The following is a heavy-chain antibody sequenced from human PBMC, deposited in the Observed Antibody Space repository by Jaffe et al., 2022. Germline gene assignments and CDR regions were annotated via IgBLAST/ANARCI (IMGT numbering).Heavy chain of an antibody. Sequence: EVQLVESGGGLVQPGGSLRLSCAASGFTFSSYEMNWVRQAPGKGLEWVSYISSSGSTIYYADSVKGRFTISRDNAKNSLYLQMNSLRAEDTAVYYCASLSECSGGSCYFPIDAFDIWGQGTMVTVSS. V-gene: IGHV3-48*03. CDR2: ISSSGSTI. CDR1: GFTFSSYE. J-gene: IGHJ3*02. D-gene: IGHD2-15*01. CDR3: ASLSECSGGSCYFPIDAFDI.